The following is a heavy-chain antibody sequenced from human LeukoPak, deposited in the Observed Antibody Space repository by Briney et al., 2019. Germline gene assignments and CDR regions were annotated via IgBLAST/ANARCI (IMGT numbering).Heavy chain of an antibody. V-gene: IGHV1-46*01. CDR2: INPSGGTT. J-gene: IGHJ4*02. Sequence: ASVKVSCEASGYTFTSYYIHWVRQAPGQGLEWMGIINPSGGTTVNAQNFQGRVIMTRDTSTSTVHMDLSSLRSEDAAVYYCAREPRPVGATSFGYYFDYWGQGTLVTVSS. CDR1: GYTFTSYY. CDR3: AREPRPVGATSFGYYFDY. D-gene: IGHD1-26*01.